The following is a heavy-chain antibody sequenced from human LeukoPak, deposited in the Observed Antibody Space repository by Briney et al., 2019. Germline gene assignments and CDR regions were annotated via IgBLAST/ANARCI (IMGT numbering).Heavy chain of an antibody. D-gene: IGHD5-12*01. J-gene: IGHJ4*02. CDR1: GYTFTSYY. CDR3: ARDLVAAPSLGY. V-gene: IGHV1-46*01. CDR2: INPSGGST. Sequence: ASVKVSCKASGYTFTSYYMHWVRQAPGQGLEWMGIINPSGGSTSYAQKFQGRVTMTRDMSTSTVYMELSSLRSEDTAVYYCARDLVAAPSLGYWGQGTLVTVSS.